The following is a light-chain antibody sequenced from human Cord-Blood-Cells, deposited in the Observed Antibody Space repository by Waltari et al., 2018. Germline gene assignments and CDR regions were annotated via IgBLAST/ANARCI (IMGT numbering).Light chain of an antibody. Sequence: SYVLTQPPSVSVAPGQTARITCGGNNIGSKSVHWYQQKPGQAPVLVVYDDSDRPSGIPEGFSGSNSGNTATLTISRVEAGDEADYYCQVWESSSDHRVFGGGTKLTVL. V-gene: IGLV3-21*02. J-gene: IGLJ3*02. CDR1: NIGSKS. CDR3: QVWESSSDHRV. CDR2: DDS.